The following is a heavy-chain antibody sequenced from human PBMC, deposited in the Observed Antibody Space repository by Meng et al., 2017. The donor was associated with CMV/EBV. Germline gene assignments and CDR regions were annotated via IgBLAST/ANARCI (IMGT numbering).Heavy chain of an antibody. CDR3: ARGPSEVVPAAIWVSDNWFDP. D-gene: IGHD2-2*01. CDR1: GYTFTSYY. V-gene: IGHV1-46*01. J-gene: IGHJ5*02. Sequence: ASVKVSCKASGYTFTSYYMHWVRQAPGQGLEWMGIINPSGGSTSYAQKFQGRVTMTRDTSTSTVYMELSSLRSEDTALYYCARGPSEVVPAAIWVSDNWFDPWGQGTLVTVSS. CDR2: INPSGGST.